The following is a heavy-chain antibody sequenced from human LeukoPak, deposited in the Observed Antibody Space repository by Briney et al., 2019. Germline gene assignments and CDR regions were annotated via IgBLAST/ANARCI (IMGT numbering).Heavy chain of an antibody. CDR2: IYFSGST. Sequence: PPETLSLTCTVSGGSISTYFWSWIRQPPGKGLEWIGHIYFSGSTNYNPSLKSRVTISVDTSKNQFSLKLSSVTAADTAVYYCARHKSSGSYPLDYWGQGILVTVSS. J-gene: IGHJ4*02. D-gene: IGHD3-22*01. CDR3: ARHKSSGSYPLDY. CDR1: GGSISTYF. V-gene: IGHV4-59*08.